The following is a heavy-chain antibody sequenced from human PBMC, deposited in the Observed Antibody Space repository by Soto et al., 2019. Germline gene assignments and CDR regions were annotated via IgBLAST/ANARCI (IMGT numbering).Heavy chain of an antibody. Sequence: QVQLVQSGAEVKKPGASVRVSCKASGYTFSSYGISWVRQAPGQGLEWMGWINPYTGNINYAQNFQGRVTMNTDTSTSTAYLELRSLRSDDTAVYYWARVWFGELSSDYWGQGTLVTVSS. V-gene: IGHV1-18*01. D-gene: IGHD3-10*01. CDR3: ARVWFGELSSDY. CDR2: INPYTGNI. J-gene: IGHJ4*02. CDR1: GYTFSSYG.